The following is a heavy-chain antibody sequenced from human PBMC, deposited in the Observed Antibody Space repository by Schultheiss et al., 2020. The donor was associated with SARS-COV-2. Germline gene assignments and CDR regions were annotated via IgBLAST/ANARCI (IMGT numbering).Heavy chain of an antibody. J-gene: IGHJ6*02. V-gene: IGHV4-38-2*01. D-gene: IGHD3-3*01. CDR2: INHSGST. CDR1: GYSISSGYY. CDR3: ARGRIHNYDFWSGREEYYYYGMDV. Sequence: SETLSLTCAVSGYSISSGYYWGWIRQPPGKGLEWIGEINHSGSTNYNPSLKSRVTISVDTSKNQFSLKLSSVTAADTAVYYCARGRIHNYDFWSGREEYYYYGMDVWGQGTTVTVSS.